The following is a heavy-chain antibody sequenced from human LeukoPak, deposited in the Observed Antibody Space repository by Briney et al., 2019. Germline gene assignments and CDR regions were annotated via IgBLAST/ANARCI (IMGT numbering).Heavy chain of an antibody. D-gene: IGHD2-2*01. CDR3: ARTYQNYYYGMDV. CDR1: GDSISGYY. CDR2: IFYGGRT. V-gene: IGHV4-59*01. Sequence: SETLSLTCTVSGDSISGYYWSWIRQPPGKGLEWIGYIFYGGRTNYNPSLKSRVTISIDTSKNQLSLKLTSVTAADTAVYYCARTYQNYYYGMDVWGQGTTVTVSS. J-gene: IGHJ6*02.